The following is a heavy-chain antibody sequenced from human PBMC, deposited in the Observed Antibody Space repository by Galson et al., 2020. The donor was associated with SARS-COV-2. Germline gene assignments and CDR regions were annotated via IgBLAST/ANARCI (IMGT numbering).Heavy chain of an antibody. CDR2: ISGSGGST. V-gene: IGHV3-23*01. J-gene: IGHJ2*01. Sequence: GGYMRLSCAASGFNFSNSAMTWVRQAPGRGLEWVSAISGSGGSTFYADSVKGRFNISRDHSKNTLYLQMNSLRAEDTAVYSCARALRGVTYWYFDLWGRGTLVTVSS. CDR1: GFNFSNSA. CDR3: ARALRGVTYWYFDL. D-gene: IGHD5-12*01.